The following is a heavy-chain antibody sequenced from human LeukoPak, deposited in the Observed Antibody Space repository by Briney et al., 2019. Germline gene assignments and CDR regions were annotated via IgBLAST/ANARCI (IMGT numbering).Heavy chain of an antibody. CDR2: IYSGGST. CDR3: ARDHQVRGAPPGA. V-gene: IGHV3-66*01. D-gene: IGHD3-10*01. CDR1: GFTVSSNY. Sequence: GGSLRLSCAASGFTVSSNYMSWVRQAPGKGLEWVSVIYSGGSTYYAESVKGRFTISRDNSKNTLFLQMNSLRAEDTAVYYCARDHQVRGAPPGAWGQGTTVTVSS. J-gene: IGHJ6*02.